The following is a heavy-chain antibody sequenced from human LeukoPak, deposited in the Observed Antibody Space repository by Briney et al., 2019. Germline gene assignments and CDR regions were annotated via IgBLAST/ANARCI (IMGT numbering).Heavy chain of an antibody. CDR1: GGSFSGYY. CDR3: ARRGCSSTSCYAFDY. J-gene: IGHJ4*02. D-gene: IGHD2-2*01. V-gene: IGHV4-34*01. Sequence: PSETLSLTCAVYGGSFSGYYCSWIRQPPGKGLEWIGEINHSGSTNYNPSLKSRVTISVDTSKNQFSLKLSSVTAADTAVYYCARRGCSSTSCYAFDYWGQGTLVTVSS. CDR2: INHSGST.